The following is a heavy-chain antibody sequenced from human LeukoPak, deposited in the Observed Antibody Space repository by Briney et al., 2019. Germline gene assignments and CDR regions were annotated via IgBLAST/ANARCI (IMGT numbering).Heavy chain of an antibody. CDR2: ISSSSSYI. CDR3: ARLIAVAATADFDY. CDR1: GFTFSSHS. D-gene: IGHD6-19*01. Sequence: GGSLRLSCAASGFTFSSHSMNWVRQAPGKGLEWVSSISSSSSYIYYADSVKGRFTISRDNAKNSLYLQMNSLRAEDTAVYYCARLIAVAATADFDYWGQGTLVTVSS. J-gene: IGHJ4*02. V-gene: IGHV3-21*01.